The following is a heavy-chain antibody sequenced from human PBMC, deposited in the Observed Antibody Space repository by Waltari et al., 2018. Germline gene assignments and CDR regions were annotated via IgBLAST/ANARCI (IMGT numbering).Heavy chain of an antibody. CDR3: AREGGGNSNYYYYMDV. D-gene: IGHD2-21*02. CDR1: GGSISSYY. Sequence: QVQLQESGPGLVKPSETLSLTCTVSGGSISSYYWSWIRPPAGKGLEWIGRIYTSGSTNYNPSLKSRVTMSVDTSKNQFSLKLSSVTAADTAVYYCAREGGGNSNYYYYMDVWGKGTTVTVSS. J-gene: IGHJ6*03. V-gene: IGHV4-4*07. CDR2: IYTSGST.